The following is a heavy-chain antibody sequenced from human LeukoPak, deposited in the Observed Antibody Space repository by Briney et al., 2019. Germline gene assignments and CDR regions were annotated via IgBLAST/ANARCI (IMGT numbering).Heavy chain of an antibody. CDR2: IKQDGSEM. D-gene: IGHD1-1*01. CDR1: GFTFSSYW. J-gene: IGHJ6*02. CDR3: ARELEPKRYYCYGMDV. Sequence: GGSLRLSCAASGFTFSSYWMSWVRQAPGKGLEWVANIKQDGSEMHYVDALKGRFTISRDNARNSLYLQMNSLRAEDTAVYYCARELEPKRYYCYGMDVWGQGTTVTVSS. V-gene: IGHV3-7*01.